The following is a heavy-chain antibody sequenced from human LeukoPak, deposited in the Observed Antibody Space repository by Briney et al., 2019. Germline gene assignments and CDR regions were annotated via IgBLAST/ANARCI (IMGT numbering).Heavy chain of an antibody. CDR1: GFTFSSYG. D-gene: IGHD6-6*01. V-gene: IGHV3-30*18. CDR3: AKERAPMAARGLDY. Sequence: GGSLRLSCAVSGFTFSSYGMHWVRQAPGKGLEWVPVISYDGSHKHYAESVKGRLTISRDNSKNTLYLQMNSLRVEDTAVYYCAKERAPMAARGLDYWGQGTLVTVSS. J-gene: IGHJ4*02. CDR2: ISYDGSHK.